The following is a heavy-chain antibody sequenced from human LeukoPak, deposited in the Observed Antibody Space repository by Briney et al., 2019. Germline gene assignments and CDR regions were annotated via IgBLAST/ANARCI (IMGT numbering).Heavy chain of an antibody. Sequence: GGSLRLSCAASGFTFSSYWMTWVRQAPGKGLEWVANINKDGSEKYYVDSVKGRFTISRDDAKNSLYLQMNSLRAEDTAAYYCASFCANCYYGMDVWGQGTTVTVSS. CDR3: ASFCANCYYGMDV. D-gene: IGHD4/OR15-4a*01. CDR2: INKDGSEK. J-gene: IGHJ6*02. V-gene: IGHV3-7*02. CDR1: GFTFSSYW.